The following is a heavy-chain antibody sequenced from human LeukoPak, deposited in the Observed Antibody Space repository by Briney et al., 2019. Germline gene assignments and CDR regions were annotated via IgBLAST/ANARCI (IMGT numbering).Heavy chain of an antibody. D-gene: IGHD3-22*01. Sequence: SETLSLTCTVSGGSISSYYWSWIRQPPGKGLKWIGYIYYSGSTNYNPSLKSRVTISVDTSKNQFSLKLSSVTAADTAVYYCARHKSFYYDSSYFDYWGQGTLVTVSS. CDR2: IYYSGST. J-gene: IGHJ4*02. CDR1: GGSISSYY. V-gene: IGHV4-59*08. CDR3: ARHKSFYYDSSYFDY.